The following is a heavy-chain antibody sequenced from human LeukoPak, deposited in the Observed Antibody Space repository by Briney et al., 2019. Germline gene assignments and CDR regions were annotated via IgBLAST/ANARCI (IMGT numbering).Heavy chain of an antibody. V-gene: IGHV4-39*07. J-gene: IGHJ4*02. D-gene: IGHD2-21*02. CDR2: IYYSGST. CDR3: ASNTATVFDY. Sequence: PSETLSLTCTVSGGSISSSSYYWGWIRQPPGKGLEWIGSIYYSGSTYYNPSLKSRVTISVDTSKHQFSLNLTSVTAADTAVYYCASNTATVFDYWGQGALVTVSS. CDR1: GGSISSSSYY.